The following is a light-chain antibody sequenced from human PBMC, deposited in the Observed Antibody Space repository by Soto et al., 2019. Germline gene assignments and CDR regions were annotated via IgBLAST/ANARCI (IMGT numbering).Light chain of an antibody. CDR3: HQYDNLPFT. Sequence: DIQMTQSPSSLSASVGDRVTITCQASQDISKYLNWFQQKPGKAPKLLIYDASNLETGVPSRFSGRGSGTDFTFTISSLQPEDIATYYCHQYDNLPFTFGPGTKVDIK. CDR1: QDISKY. J-gene: IGKJ3*01. V-gene: IGKV1-33*01. CDR2: DAS.